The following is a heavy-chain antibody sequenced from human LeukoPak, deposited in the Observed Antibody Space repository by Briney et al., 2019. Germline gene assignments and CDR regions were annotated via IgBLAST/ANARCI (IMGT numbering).Heavy chain of an antibody. Sequence: SETLSLTCAVSGYSISSGYYWGWIRHPPGQGLEWSGSNNPSGRSYYNPSLKSRVTISVDTSKNHFSLKLSSLTAAATAVYYCARDRIYGSGSYFYYGMDVWGKGTTVTVSS. CDR1: GYSISSGYY. CDR3: ARDRIYGSGSYFYYGMDV. J-gene: IGHJ6*04. V-gene: IGHV4-38-2*02. D-gene: IGHD3-10*01. CDR2: NNPSGRS.